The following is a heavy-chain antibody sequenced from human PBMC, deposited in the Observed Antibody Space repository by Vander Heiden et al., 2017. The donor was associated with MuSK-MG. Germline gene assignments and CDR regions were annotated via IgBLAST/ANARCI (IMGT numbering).Heavy chain of an antibody. CDR1: GFTFRSYG. CDR3: ARDEEAWLTIGGGIDP. CDR2: IWYDGSNK. Sequence: QVQLVESGGGVVQPGRSLRLSCAASGFTFRSYGMHWVRQAPGKGLEWVAVIWYDGSNKYYADSVKGRFTISRDNSKNTLYLQMNSLRAEDTAVYYCARDEEAWLTIGGGIDPWGQGTLVTVSS. J-gene: IGHJ5*02. V-gene: IGHV3-33*01. D-gene: IGHD3-9*01.